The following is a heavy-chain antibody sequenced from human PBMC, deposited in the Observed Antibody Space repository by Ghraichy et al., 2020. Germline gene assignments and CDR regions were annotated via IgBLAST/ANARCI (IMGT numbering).Heavy chain of an antibody. Sequence: GGSLRLSCAASGFTFSSYAMHWVRQAPGKGLEWVAVISYDGCNKYYADSVKGRFTISRDNSKNTLYLQMNSLRAEDTAVYYCARVDTAMSDYYYYMDVWGKGTTVTVSS. J-gene: IGHJ6*03. CDR1: GFTFSSYA. D-gene: IGHD5-18*01. CDR3: ARVDTAMSDYYYYMDV. V-gene: IGHV3-30-3*01. CDR2: ISYDGCNK.